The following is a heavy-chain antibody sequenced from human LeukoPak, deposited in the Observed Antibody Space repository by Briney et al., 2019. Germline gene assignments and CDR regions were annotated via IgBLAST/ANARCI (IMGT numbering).Heavy chain of an antibody. Sequence: SETLSLTCAVYGGSFSGYYWSWIRQPPGKGLEWIGEINHSGSTNYNPSLKSRVTISVGTSKNQFSLKLSSVTAADTAVYYCARGSGVLRYFDWLLSGPTHFDYWGQGTLVTVSS. J-gene: IGHJ4*02. CDR2: INHSGST. CDR3: ARGSGVLRYFDWLLSGPTHFDY. CDR1: GGSFSGYY. D-gene: IGHD3-9*01. V-gene: IGHV4-34*01.